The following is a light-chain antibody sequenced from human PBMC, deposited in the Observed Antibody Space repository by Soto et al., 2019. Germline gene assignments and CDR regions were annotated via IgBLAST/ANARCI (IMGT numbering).Light chain of an antibody. CDR1: QSISTW. Sequence: DIQMTQSPSTLSASVGDRVTITCRASQSISTWLAWYQQKPGKAPKLLIYPASNLQSGVPSRFSGSGSGTELTLTISSLQPDDIATYYCLQVSSSPRTFGQGTKVDIK. J-gene: IGKJ1*01. CDR3: LQVSSSPRT. V-gene: IGKV1-5*03. CDR2: PAS.